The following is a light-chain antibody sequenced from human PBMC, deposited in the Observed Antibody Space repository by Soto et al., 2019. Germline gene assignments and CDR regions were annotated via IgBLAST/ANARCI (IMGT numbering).Light chain of an antibody. CDR2: CND. V-gene: IGLV1-47*02. CDR3: ATRDNSLSRWV. Sequence: QSVLTQPPSASGTPGQRVTISCSGSSXNIGTNYVYWYKQLPGTAPKLLIYCNDQRPSGVPDRLSGSKSGTSASLAISGLRSEDEADYYCATRDNSLSRWVFGGGTKVTVL. J-gene: IGLJ3*02. CDR1: SXNIGTNY.